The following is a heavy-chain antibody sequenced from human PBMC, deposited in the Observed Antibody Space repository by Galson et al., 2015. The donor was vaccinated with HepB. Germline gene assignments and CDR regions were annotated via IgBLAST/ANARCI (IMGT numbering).Heavy chain of an antibody. J-gene: IGHJ5*02. CDR1: GFTFSSYS. Sequence: SLRLSCAASGFTFSSYSMNWVRQAPGKGLEWVSSISSSSSYIYYADSVKGRFTISRDNAKNSLYLQMNSLRAEDTAVYYCAREIFEVAAAGIREGWFDPWGQGTLVTVSS. V-gene: IGHV3-21*01. CDR3: AREIFEVAAAGIREGWFDP. D-gene: IGHD6-13*01. CDR2: ISSSSSYI.